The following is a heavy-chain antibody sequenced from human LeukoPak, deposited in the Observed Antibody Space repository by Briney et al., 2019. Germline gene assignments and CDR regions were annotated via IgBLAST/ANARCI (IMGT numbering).Heavy chain of an antibody. CDR3: ARARELLQIAFDI. D-gene: IGHD1-26*01. J-gene: IGHJ3*02. V-gene: IGHV1-69*13. CDR2: IIPIFGTA. Sequence: ASVKVSCKASGYTFTSYAISWVRQAPGQGLEWMGGIIPIFGTANYAQKFQGRVTITADESTSTAYMELSSLRSEDTAVYYCARARELLQIAFDIWGQGTMVTVSS. CDR1: GYTFTSYA.